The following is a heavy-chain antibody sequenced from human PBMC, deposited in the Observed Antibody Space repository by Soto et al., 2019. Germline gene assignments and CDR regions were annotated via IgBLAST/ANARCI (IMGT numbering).Heavy chain of an antibody. V-gene: IGHV4-59*01. J-gene: IGHJ5*02. CDR3: AHKGYYDSSGYYYPRGPDWFDP. CDR1: GGSISSYY. D-gene: IGHD3-22*01. CDR2: IYYSGST. Sequence: SETLSLTCTVSGGSISSYYWSWIRQPPGKGLEWIGYIYYSGSTNYNPSLKSRLTISVDTSKNQVVLTMTNMDPVDTATYYCAHKGYYDSSGYYYPRGPDWFDPWGQGTLVTVSS.